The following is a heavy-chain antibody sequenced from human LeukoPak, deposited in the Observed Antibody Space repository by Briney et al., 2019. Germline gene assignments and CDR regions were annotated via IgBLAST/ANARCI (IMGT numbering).Heavy chain of an antibody. CDR2: ISGSGGST. V-gene: IGHV3-23*01. Sequence: GALRLSCAASGFPFSSNAMSWVRQAPGKGLEWVSAISGSGGSTHYADSVKGRFTISRDNSKNTLYLQMNSLRAEDTAVYYCAKDLWPQGLGWAVDPWGQGTLVTVSS. D-gene: IGHD2/OR15-2a*01. CDR3: AKDLWPQGLGWAVDP. CDR1: GFPFSSNA. J-gene: IGHJ5*02.